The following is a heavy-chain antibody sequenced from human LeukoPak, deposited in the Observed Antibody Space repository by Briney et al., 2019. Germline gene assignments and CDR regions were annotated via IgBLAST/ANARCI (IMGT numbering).Heavy chain of an antibody. D-gene: IGHD2-15*01. CDR3: ARSKYCSGGSCRRTPHYYYMDV. Sequence: SETLSLTCTVSGGSISSGRYYWSWIRQPAGKGLEWIGRIYTSGSTNYNPSLKSRVTISVDTSKNQFSLKLSSVTAADTAVYYCARSKYCSGGSCRRTPHYYYMDVWGKGTTVTISS. CDR2: IYTSGST. J-gene: IGHJ6*03. V-gene: IGHV4-61*02. CDR1: GGSISSGRYY.